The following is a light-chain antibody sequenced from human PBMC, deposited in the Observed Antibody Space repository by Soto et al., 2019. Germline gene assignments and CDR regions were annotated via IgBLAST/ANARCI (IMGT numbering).Light chain of an antibody. J-gene: IGLJ3*02. V-gene: IGLV2-14*01. CDR2: EVT. Sequence: QSALTQPASVSGSPGQSITISCTVTSSDVGGYNFVSWYQQHPGKAPKLMIYEVTNRPSGVSNRFSGSKSGNTTSLTISGLQDEDDADYYCSSYTSTNWVFGGGTKVTV. CDR1: SSDVGGYNF. CDR3: SSYTSTNWV.